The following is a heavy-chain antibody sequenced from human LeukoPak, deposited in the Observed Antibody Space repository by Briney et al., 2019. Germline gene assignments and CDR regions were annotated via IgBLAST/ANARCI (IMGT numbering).Heavy chain of an antibody. V-gene: IGHV1-8*01. CDR2: MNPNSGNT. J-gene: IGHJ6*03. D-gene: IGHD5-24*01. Sequence: GASVKVSCKASGYTFTSYDINWVRQATGQGLEWMGWMNPNSGNTGYAQKFQGRVTMTRNTSISTAYMELSSLRSEDTAVYYCARVERRWLQLQEYYYYYMDVWGKGTTVTISS. CDR1: GYTFTSYD. CDR3: ARVERRWLQLQEYYYYYMDV.